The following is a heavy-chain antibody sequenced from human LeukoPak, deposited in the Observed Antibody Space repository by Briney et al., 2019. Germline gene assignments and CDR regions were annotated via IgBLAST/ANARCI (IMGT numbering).Heavy chain of an antibody. CDR2: LYYSGST. CDR1: GRSIRRYY. D-gene: IGHD5-24*01. V-gene: IGHV4-59*01. CDR3: ARWRRGDGYNGGIDY. Sequence: AETVALTRTLCGRSIRRYYWRWIREPPGKGLEWIGYLYYSGSTNHNPSLKSRVTISVDTSKNQFSLKLSSVTAADRAVYYCARWRRGDGYNGGIDYWGQGTLVTVSS. J-gene: IGHJ4*02.